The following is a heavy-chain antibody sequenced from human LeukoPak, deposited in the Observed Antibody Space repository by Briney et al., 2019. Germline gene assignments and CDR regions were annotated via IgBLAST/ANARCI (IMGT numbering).Heavy chain of an antibody. D-gene: IGHD6-19*01. CDR2: ISSRSSTI. CDR1: GFTFSTYI. J-gene: IGHJ1*01. Sequence: GGSLRLSCAASGFTFSTYIMNWVRQAPGKGLEWVSYISSRSSTIYYADFVKGRFTISRDNAKNSLYLQMNSLRAEDTAVYYCARDQGLLVVAGRFGYWGQGTLVTVSS. V-gene: IGHV3-48*01. CDR3: ARDQGLLVVAGRFGY.